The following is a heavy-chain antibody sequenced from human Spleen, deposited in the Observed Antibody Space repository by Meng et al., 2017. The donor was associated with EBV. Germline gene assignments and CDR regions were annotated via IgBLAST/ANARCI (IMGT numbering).Heavy chain of an antibody. CDR3: ATAGTGVTGDRWQFDH. Sequence: QGQVLQWGGGVLKTSEPLSLTCAVYGWSFNGYYWSWVRQSPAKGLEWIGEVNHGASTNYNPSLKSRVTISLDKSKNQFSLKLTSLTAADTAVYYCATAGTGVTGDRWQFDHWGRGTLVTVSS. CDR1: GWSFNGYY. D-gene: IGHD7-27*01. CDR2: VNHGAST. V-gene: IGHV4-34*02. J-gene: IGHJ2*01.